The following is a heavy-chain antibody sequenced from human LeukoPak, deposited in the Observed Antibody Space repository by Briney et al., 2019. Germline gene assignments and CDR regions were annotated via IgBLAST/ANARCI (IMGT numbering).Heavy chain of an antibody. D-gene: IGHD5-24*01. V-gene: IGHV3-74*01. J-gene: IGHJ4*02. CDR2: INSDGDST. CDR1: GFTFSDYW. Sequence: GGSLRLSCAASGFTFSDYWMHWVRQAPGKGLVWVSRINSDGDSTSYADSVKGRFTISRDSAKNTLYLRMNSLRAEDTAVYYCVRDRWNFDYWGQGTLVTVSS. CDR3: VRDRWNFDY.